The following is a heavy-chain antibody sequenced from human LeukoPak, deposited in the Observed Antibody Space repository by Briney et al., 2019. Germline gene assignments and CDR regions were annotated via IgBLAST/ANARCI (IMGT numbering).Heavy chain of an antibody. D-gene: IGHD2-15*01. Sequence: PGGSLRLSWAASGFTFSSYSMNWVRQAPGKGLEWVASISSSSSYIYYADSVKGRFTISRDNAKNSLYLQMNSLRAEDTAVYYCARAPLGYCSGGSCYDLDYWGQGTVVSVSS. V-gene: IGHV3-21*01. J-gene: IGHJ4*02. CDR3: ARAPLGYCSGGSCYDLDY. CDR2: ISSSSSYI. CDR1: GFTFSSYS.